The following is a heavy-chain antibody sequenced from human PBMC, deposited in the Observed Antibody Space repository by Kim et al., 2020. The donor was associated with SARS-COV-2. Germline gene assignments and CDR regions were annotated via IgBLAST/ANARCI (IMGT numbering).Heavy chain of an antibody. CDR2: I. CDR3: ARGSFKDGMDV. Sequence: INTADCVKGRFTISRDNAESTVYLQMNSLRGEDTAVYYCARGSFKDGMDVWGQGTTVTVSS. J-gene: IGHJ6*02. V-gene: IGHV3-74*01.